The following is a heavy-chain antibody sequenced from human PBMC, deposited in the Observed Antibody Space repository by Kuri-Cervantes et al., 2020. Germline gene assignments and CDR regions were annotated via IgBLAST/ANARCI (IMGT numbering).Heavy chain of an antibody. V-gene: IGHV1-69*05. Sequence: SVKVSCKASGGTLRNYGVSWLRQVPGQAFQWMGAIMPVSGTAEYAQHFLGRVTITTDDSATTAYMELRSLRSDDTAVYYCARDPFLSYYDSSGYSKEPLDYWGQGTLVTVSS. J-gene: IGHJ4*02. CDR3: ARDPFLSYYDSSGYSKEPLDY. CDR2: IMPVSGTA. D-gene: IGHD3-22*01. CDR1: GGTLRNYG.